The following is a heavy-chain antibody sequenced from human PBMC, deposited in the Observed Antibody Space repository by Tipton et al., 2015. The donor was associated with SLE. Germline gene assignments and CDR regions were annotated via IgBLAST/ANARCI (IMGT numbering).Heavy chain of an antibody. CDR3: ARDRRGDYIFDY. J-gene: IGHJ4*02. CDR2: IYSGGST. D-gene: IGHD4-17*01. CDR1: GFTVISSY. Sequence: SLRLSCAASGFTVISSYMNWVRQAPGKGLEWVSVIYSGGSTYYADSVKGRFTISRDHSKNTLYLQMNSLGAEDTAVYYCARDRRGDYIFDYWGQGTLVTVSS. V-gene: IGHV3-53*05.